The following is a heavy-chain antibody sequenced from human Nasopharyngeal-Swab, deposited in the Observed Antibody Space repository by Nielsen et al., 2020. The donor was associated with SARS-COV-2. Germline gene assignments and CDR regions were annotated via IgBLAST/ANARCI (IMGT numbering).Heavy chain of an antibody. CDR3: ARSGDLVVVVAAPDAFDI. CDR1: GFTFSSYA. D-gene: IGHD2-15*01. Sequence: GGSLRLSCAASGFTFSSYAMSWVRQAPGKGLEWVSAISGSGGSTYYADSVKGRFTISRDNAKNSLYLQMNSLRAEDTAVYYCARSGDLVVVVAAPDAFDIWGQGTMVTVSS. J-gene: IGHJ3*02. CDR2: ISGSGGST. V-gene: IGHV3-23*01.